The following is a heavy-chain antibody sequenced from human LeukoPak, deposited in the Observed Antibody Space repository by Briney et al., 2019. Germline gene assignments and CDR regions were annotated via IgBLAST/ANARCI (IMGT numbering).Heavy chain of an antibody. CDR1: GFTFSSYA. D-gene: IGHD1-26*01. CDR3: ASTKVGATGEFDY. J-gene: IGHJ4*02. CDR2: ISYDGSNK. V-gene: IGHV3-30-3*01. Sequence: GGSLRLSCAASGFTFSSYAMPWVRQAPVKGLEWVAVISYDGSNKYYADSVKGRFTISRDNSKNTLYLQMNSQRAEDTAVYYCASTKVGATGEFDYWGQGTLVTVSS.